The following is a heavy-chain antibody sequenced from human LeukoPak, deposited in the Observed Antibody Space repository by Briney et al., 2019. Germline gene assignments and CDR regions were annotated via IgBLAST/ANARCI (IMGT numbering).Heavy chain of an antibody. J-gene: IGHJ4*02. CDR2: ISYDGSNK. CDR1: GFTFSSYA. D-gene: IGHD3-22*01. CDR3: AGEYYYDSSGWY. V-gene: IGHV3-30-3*01. Sequence: PGGSLRLSCAASGFTFSSYARHWVGQAPGKGLEGVAVISYDGSNKYYADSVKGRFTISRDNSKNTLYLQMNSLRAEDTAVYYCAGEYYYDSSGWYWGQGTLVTVSS.